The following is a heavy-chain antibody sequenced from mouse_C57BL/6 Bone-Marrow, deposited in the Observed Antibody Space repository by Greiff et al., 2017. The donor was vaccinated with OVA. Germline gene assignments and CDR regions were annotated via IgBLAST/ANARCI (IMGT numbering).Heavy chain of an antibody. CDR2: INPSTGGT. J-gene: IGHJ2*01. V-gene: IGHV1-42*01. CDR1: GYSFTGYY. CDR3: ASYGNYVGFDY. D-gene: IGHD2-1*01. Sequence: EVQLQQSGPELVKPGASVKISCKASGYSFTGYYMNWVKQSPEKSLEWIGEINPSTGGTTYNQTFKAKATLTVDKSSSTAYMQLKSLTSEDSAVYYCASYGNYVGFDYWGQGTTLTVSS.